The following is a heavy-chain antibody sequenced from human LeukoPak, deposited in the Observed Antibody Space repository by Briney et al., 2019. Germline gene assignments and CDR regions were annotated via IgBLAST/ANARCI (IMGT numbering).Heavy chain of an antibody. J-gene: IGHJ4*02. Sequence: GGSLRLSCGASGFTFSSFSMNWVRQAPGKGLEWVSSISSSSRYIYYADSVKGRFTVSRDNAKNPLYLQMNSLRAEDTAVYYCARDDAPYTSSADFDYWGQGTLVTVSS. CDR3: ARDDAPYTSSADFDY. CDR2: ISSSSRYI. D-gene: IGHD2-2*01. CDR1: GFTFSSFS. V-gene: IGHV3-21*01.